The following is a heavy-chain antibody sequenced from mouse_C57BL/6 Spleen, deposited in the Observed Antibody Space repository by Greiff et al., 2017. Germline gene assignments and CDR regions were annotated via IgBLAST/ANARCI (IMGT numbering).Heavy chain of an antibody. D-gene: IGHD1-1*01. CDR1: GYTFTSYW. J-gene: IGHJ2*01. V-gene: IGHV1-69*01. Sequence: QVQLQQPGAELVMPGASVKLSCKASGYTFTSYWMHWVKQRPGQGLEWIGEIDPSDSYTNYNQKFKGKSTLTVDKSSSTAYMQLSSLTSEDSAVYYCARGGTTVVAKDYWGQGTTITVSS. CDR2: IDPSDSYT. CDR3: ARGGTTVVAKDY.